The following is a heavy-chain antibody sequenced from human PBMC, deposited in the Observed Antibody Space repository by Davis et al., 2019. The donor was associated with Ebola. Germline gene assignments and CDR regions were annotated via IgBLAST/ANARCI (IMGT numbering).Heavy chain of an antibody. V-gene: IGHV1-18*01. Sequence: AASVKVSCKASGYTFTSYGISWVRQAPGQGLEWMGWISAYNGNTNYAQKLQGRVTMTTDTSTSTAYMELRSLRSDDTAVYYCARDSFCSSTSCYRGYYYGMDVWGQGTTVTVSS. CDR1: GYTFTSYG. D-gene: IGHD2-2*02. J-gene: IGHJ6*02. CDR2: ISAYNGNT. CDR3: ARDSFCSSTSCYRGYYYGMDV.